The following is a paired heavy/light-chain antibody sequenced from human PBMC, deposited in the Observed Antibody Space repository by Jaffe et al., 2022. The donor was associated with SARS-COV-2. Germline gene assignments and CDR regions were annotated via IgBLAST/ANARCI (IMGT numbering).Heavy chain of an antibody. D-gene: IGHD3-22*01. CDR2: IISKTRGGTT. CDR1: GFTFSNAW. J-gene: IGHJ2*01. V-gene: IGHV3-15*01. Sequence: EVQLVESGGGLVKPGGSLRLSCAASGFTFSNAWMSWVRQAPGKGLEWVGRIISKTRGGTTNYAAPVKGRFTISRDDSKNAMYLQMDSLTTEDTAVYYCTTGDSSGYYDWFFDLWGRGTLVTVSS. CDR3: TTGDSSGYYDWFFDL.
Light chain of an antibody. V-gene: IGLV1-51*02. CDR2: ENN. CDR3: GTWDSSLSGGV. CDR1: SSNIGKNY. J-gene: IGLJ3*02. Sequence: QSVLTQPPSVSAAPGQKVTISCSGSSSNIGKNYVCWYHQFPGRAPKLLIYENNKRPSGIPDRFSGSKSGTTATLDITGLQTEDEADYYCGTWDSSLSGGVFGGGTKVTVL.